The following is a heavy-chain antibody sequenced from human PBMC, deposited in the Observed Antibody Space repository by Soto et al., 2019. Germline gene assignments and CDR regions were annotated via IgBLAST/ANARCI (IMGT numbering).Heavy chain of an antibody. CDR2: IYHSGST. CDR1: GGSISSYY. V-gene: IGHV4-59*12. Sequence: SETLSLTCTVSGGSISSYYRSWIRQPPGKGLEWIGYIYHSGSTYYNPSLKSRVTISVDRSKNQFSLKLSSVTAADTAVYYCARGNVVAIDYWGQGTLVTVSS. D-gene: IGHD2-21*01. J-gene: IGHJ4*02. CDR3: ARGNVVAIDY.